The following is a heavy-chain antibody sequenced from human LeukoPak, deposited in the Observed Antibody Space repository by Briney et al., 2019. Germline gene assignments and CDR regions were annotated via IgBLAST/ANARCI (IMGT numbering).Heavy chain of an antibody. V-gene: IGHV4-59*08. CDR1: GGSISSDY. Sequence: PSETLSLTCTVSGGSISSDYLSWIRQPPGKGLEYIGFLHNSGQTNYNPSLKSRVTISMNTSKNQFSLMLSSVTAADTAVYYWAKLGKEVTYRAYYLDYWGQGTLVTVSS. CDR3: AKLGKEVTYRAYYLDY. J-gene: IGHJ4*02. D-gene: IGHD7-27*01. CDR2: LHNSGQT.